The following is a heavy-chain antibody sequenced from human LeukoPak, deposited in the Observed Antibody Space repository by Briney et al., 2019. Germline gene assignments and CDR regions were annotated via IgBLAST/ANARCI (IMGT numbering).Heavy chain of an antibody. CDR1: GGSISSYY. D-gene: IGHD1-26*01. CDR2: IYYSGST. CDR3: ARGGYSGSYFDC. Sequence: SETLSLTCTVSGGSISSYYWSWIRQPPGKGLEWIGYIYYSGSTNYNPSLKSRVTISVDTSKNQFSLKLSSVTAADTAVYYCARGGYSGSYFDCWGQGTLVTVSS. V-gene: IGHV4-59*01. J-gene: IGHJ4*02.